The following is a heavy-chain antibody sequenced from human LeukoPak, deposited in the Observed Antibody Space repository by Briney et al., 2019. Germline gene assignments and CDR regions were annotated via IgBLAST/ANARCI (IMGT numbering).Heavy chain of an antibody. CDR3: ARGQDTLTGYYDY. CDR1: GGPISSYY. J-gene: IGHJ4*02. D-gene: IGHD3-9*01. V-gene: IGHV4-59*01. CDR2: IYYSGST. Sequence: SETLSLTCTVSGGPISSYYWSWIRQPPGKGLEWIGYIYYSGSTNYNPSLKSRVTISVDTSKNQFSLKLSSVTAADTAVYYCARGQDTLTGYYDYWGQGTLVTVSS.